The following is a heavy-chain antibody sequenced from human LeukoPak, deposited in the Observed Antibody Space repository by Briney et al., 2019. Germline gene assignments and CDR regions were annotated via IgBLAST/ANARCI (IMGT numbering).Heavy chain of an antibody. CDR1: GYTFTGYY. CDR2: INPNSGGT. J-gene: IGHJ4*02. V-gene: IGHV1-2*02. CDR3: ARITDSSGFDY. Sequence: GATVKVSCKASGYTFTGYYMHWVRQAPGQGLEWMGWINPNSGGTNYAQKFQGRVTMTRDTSISTAYMELSRLRSDDTAVYYCARITDSSGFDYWGQGTLVIVSS. D-gene: IGHD3-22*01.